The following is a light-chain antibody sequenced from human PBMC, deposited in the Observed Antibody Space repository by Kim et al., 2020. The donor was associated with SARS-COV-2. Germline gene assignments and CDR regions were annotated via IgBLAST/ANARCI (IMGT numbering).Light chain of an antibody. CDR3: QQRSNWPPVVT. V-gene: IGKV3-11*01. J-gene: IGKJ3*01. Sequence: EIVLTQSPATLSLSPGERATLSCRASQSVSSYLAWYQQKPGQAHRLLIYDASNRATGIPARFSGSGSGTDFTLTISSLEPEDFAVYYCQQRSNWPPVVTFGPGTKVDIK. CDR2: DAS. CDR1: QSVSSY.